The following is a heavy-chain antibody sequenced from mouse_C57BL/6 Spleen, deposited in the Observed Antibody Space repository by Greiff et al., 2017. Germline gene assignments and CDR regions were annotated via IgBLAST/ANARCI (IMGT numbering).Heavy chain of an antibody. CDR3: ARSDYSTAWFAY. D-gene: IGHD2-5*01. CDR2: IDPNSGGT. V-gene: IGHV1-62-3*01. Sequence: QVQLQQPGAELVKPGASVKLSCKASGYTFTSYWMHWVKQRPGRGLEWIGRIDPNSGGTKYNEKFKSKATLTVDKPSSTAYMQLSSLTSEDSEVYYCARSDYSTAWFAYGGQGTLVTVSA. J-gene: IGHJ3*01. CDR1: GYTFTSYW.